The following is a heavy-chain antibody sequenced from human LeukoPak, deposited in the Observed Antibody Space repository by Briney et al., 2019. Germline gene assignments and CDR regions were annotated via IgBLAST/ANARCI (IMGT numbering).Heavy chain of an antibody. CDR2: INHSGST. Sequence: PSETLSLTCAVYGGSFSGYYWSWIRQPPGKGREWIGEINHSGSTNYNPSLTSRVTISVDTSKNQFSLKLSSVTAADTAVYYCARGFTVTKTPPGYWGQGTLVTVSS. CDR3: ARGFTVTKTPPGY. V-gene: IGHV4-34*01. D-gene: IGHD4-11*01. J-gene: IGHJ4*02. CDR1: GGSFSGYY.